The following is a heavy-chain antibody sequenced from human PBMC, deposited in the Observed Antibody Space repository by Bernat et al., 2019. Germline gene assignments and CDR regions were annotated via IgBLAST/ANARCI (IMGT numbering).Heavy chain of an antibody. CDR3: ARDPGMTTVPNYYYYMDV. J-gene: IGHJ6*03. D-gene: IGHD4-17*01. CDR2: IWYDGSNK. V-gene: IGHV3-33*01. CDR1: GFTFSSYG. Sequence: QVQLVESGGGVVQPGRSLRLSCAASGFTFSSYGMHWVRQAPGKGLEWVAVIWYDGSNKYYADSVKGRFTISRDNSKNTLYLQMNSLRAEDTAVYYCARDPGMTTVPNYYYYMDVWGKGTTVTVSS.